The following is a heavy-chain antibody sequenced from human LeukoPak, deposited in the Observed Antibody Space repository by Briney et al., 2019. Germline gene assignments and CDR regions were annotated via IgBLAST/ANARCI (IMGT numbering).Heavy chain of an antibody. CDR1: GGSISSGGYS. V-gene: IGHV4-30-2*01. CDR3: ARGGVHYGDLTNWFDP. D-gene: IGHD4-17*01. CDR2: IYHSGST. Sequence: SETLSLTCAVSGGSISSGGYSWSWIRQPPGKGLEWIGYIYHSGSTYYNPPLKSRVTISVDRPKNQFSLKLSSVTAADAAVYYCARGGVHYGDLTNWFDPWGQGTLVTVSS. J-gene: IGHJ5*02.